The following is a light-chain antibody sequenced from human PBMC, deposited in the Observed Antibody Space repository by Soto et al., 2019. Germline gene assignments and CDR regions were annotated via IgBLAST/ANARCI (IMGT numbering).Light chain of an antibody. V-gene: IGKV1-5*01. CDR2: DAS. J-gene: IGKJ1*01. CDR1: QSISSW. CDR3: QQYNSYPET. Sequence: DIQMNQSPSTLSASVGDRVTITCRASQSISSWLAWYQQKPGKAPKLLIYDASSLESGVPSRFSGSGSGTDCTLTVSILQPDDFATYYCQQYNSYPETFGQGTKVEIK.